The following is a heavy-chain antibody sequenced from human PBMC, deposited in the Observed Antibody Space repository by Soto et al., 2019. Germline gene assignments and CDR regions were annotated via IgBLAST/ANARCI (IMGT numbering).Heavy chain of an antibody. CDR2: IYYSGTT. CDR3: ARATFGVDVSMDV. D-gene: IGHD3-3*01. V-gene: IGHV4-30-2*01. J-gene: IGHJ6*02. CDR1: SGSISSHGHA. Sequence: QLQLQESGSGLVKPSQNLSLTCAVFSGSISSHGHAWSWIRQPPGKGLEWIGYIYYSGTTYYNPSLTSGDPISADRSKNQCSLNLRSVTAADAAIYYCARATFGVDVSMDVWGQGATVTVSS.